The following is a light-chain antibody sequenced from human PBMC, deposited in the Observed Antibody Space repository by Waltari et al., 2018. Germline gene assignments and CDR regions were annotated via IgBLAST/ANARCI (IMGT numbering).Light chain of an antibody. Sequence: EIVLTQSPATLSLSPGDRATLSCRASQSVRSSLAWYQQKPGQAPRLLIYDASTRPTGIPARFSGSGSGTDFILTISSLEPEDFAVYYCQQRTSWPIMYTFGQGTKLEIK. CDR2: DAS. V-gene: IGKV3-11*01. CDR3: QQRTSWPIMYT. J-gene: IGKJ2*01. CDR1: QSVRSS.